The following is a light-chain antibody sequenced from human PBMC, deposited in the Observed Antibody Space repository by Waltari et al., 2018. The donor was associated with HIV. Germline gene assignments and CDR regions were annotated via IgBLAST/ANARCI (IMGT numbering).Light chain of an antibody. Sequence: AIQMTQSPSSLSASVGDRVTITCRASQGIGDDLGWYQQRPGKAPKLLIYAASSLQSGFPSRFSGSGSGTDFTLTISSLQPEDFATYYCLQDYNYPLTLGGGTKVEIK. J-gene: IGKJ4*01. V-gene: IGKV1-6*01. CDR3: LQDYNYPLT. CDR2: AAS. CDR1: QGIGDD.